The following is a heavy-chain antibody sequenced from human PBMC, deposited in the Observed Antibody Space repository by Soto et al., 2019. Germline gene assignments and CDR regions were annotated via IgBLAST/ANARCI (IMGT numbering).Heavy chain of an antibody. CDR3: AHNRINIVRGVTFDY. J-gene: IGHJ4*02. Sequence: QITLKESGPTLVKPTQTLTLTCTFSGFSLSTSGVGVGWIRQPPGKALEWLALIYWNDDKRYSPSLKSRLTITKDTSKNQVVRTMTNMDPVDTATYSCAHNRINIVRGVTFDYWGQGTLVTVAS. D-gene: IGHD3-10*01. CDR1: GFSLSTSGVG. V-gene: IGHV2-5*01. CDR2: IYWNDDK.